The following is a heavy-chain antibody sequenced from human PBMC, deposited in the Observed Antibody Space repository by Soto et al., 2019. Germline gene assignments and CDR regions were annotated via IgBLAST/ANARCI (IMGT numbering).Heavy chain of an antibody. CDR2: IDYNGVT. D-gene: IGHD2-2*01. Sequence: PSETLSLTCSVSGASISSRDYYWGWIRQTPGKGLEWIGNIDYNGVTYYNPSLKSRVTVSKDPSKNQCSLKVGSVTAADTAIYYCGRVMIGTSRHTDSDYWGQGTQVTVSS. CDR3: GRVMIGTSRHTDSDY. CDR1: GASISSRDYY. V-gene: IGHV4-39*01. J-gene: IGHJ4*02.